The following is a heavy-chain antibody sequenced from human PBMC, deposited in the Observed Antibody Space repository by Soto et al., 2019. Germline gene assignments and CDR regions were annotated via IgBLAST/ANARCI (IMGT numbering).Heavy chain of an antibody. D-gene: IGHD1-26*01. Sequence: SETLSLTCSVSGSSLNSNPYHWGWFRHSPGKGLEWIGSIHNTGNIFYNPSLKSRVTLSIDTSQSHFSLHLSSVTAADTAVYFCARLYTGNYIRYHWAPGTLVTVS. CDR1: GSSLNSNPYH. CDR2: IHNTGNI. CDR3: ARLYTGNYIRYH. J-gene: IGHJ5*02. V-gene: IGHV4-39*02.